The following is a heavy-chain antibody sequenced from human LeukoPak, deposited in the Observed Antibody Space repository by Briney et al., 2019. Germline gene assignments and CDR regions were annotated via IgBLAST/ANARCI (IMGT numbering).Heavy chain of an antibody. Sequence: KASGYTLSPYCMHWVRQAPGQGLDWMGIINPSAGGTSYAQKFQGRVTMTRDTSTSTVYMELSSLRSEDTAVYYCARALEDYSGHDYGLDYWGQGTLVTVSS. J-gene: IGHJ4*02. D-gene: IGHD5-12*01. CDR1: GYTLSPYC. CDR3: ARALEDYSGHDYGLDY. V-gene: IGHV1-46*01. CDR2: INPSAGGT.